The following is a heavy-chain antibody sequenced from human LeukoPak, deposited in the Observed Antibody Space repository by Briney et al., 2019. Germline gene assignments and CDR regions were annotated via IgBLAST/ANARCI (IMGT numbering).Heavy chain of an antibody. V-gene: IGHV3-53*01. CDR1: GFTVSSNH. Sequence: LGGSLRLSCAASGFTVSSNHMNWVRQAPGKGLEWVSVIYSGGGTYYADSVKGRFTVSRDISENTLYLQMSSLRAEDTAVYYCARDYGSSFDFWGQGTLVTVSS. CDR3: ARDYGSSFDF. D-gene: IGHD6-13*01. CDR2: IYSGGGT. J-gene: IGHJ4*02.